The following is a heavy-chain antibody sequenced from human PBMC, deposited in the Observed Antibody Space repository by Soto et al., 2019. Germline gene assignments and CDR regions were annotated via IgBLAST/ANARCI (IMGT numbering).Heavy chain of an antibody. CDR1: GFSLSTSGVG. V-gene: IGHV2-5*02. CDR3: ALTYYGSGSYYNVRWFDP. CDR2: IYWADDK. J-gene: IGHJ5*02. Sequence: QITLKESGPTLVKPTQTLTLTCTFSGFSLSTSGVGGGWIRQPPGKALEWLALIYWADDKRYSPSLKSMLTITKDTSKNQVVLTMTNMDPVDTATYYCALTYYGSGSYYNVRWFDPWGQGTPVTVSS. D-gene: IGHD3-10*01.